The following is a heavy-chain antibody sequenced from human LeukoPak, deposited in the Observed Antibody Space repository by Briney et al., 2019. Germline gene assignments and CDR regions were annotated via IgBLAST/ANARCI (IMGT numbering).Heavy chain of an antibody. CDR2: ISGSASDT. CDR3: AKDGED. V-gene: IGHV3-23*01. CDR1: GVTFRDYA. Sequence: GGSLRLSCVASGVTFRDYAMSWVRQAPGKGLESVSTISGSASDTHYADSVKGRFTISRDNSKITLYLHRDSLRADDAAVYYCAKDGEDWGQGTLVTVSS. J-gene: IGHJ4*02. D-gene: IGHD2-21*01.